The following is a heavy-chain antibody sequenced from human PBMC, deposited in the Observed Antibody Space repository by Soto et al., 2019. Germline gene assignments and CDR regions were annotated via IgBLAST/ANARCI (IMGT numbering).Heavy chain of an antibody. CDR2: IYYSGST. Sequence: QLQLQESGPGLVKPSETLSLTCTVSGGSISSSSYYWGWIRQPPGKGREWIGSIYYSGSTYYNPSLKSRVTISVDTSKNQFSLKLSSVTAADTAVYYCARQEIWSGFPPTTGFDYWGQGTLVTVSS. V-gene: IGHV4-39*01. D-gene: IGHD3-3*01. J-gene: IGHJ4*02. CDR3: ARQEIWSGFPPTTGFDY. CDR1: GGSISSSSYY.